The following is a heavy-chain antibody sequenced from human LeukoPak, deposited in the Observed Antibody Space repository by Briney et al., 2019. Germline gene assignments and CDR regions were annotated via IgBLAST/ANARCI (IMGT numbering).Heavy chain of an antibody. Sequence: ASVKVSCKASGGTFSRYAISWVRQAPGQGLEWMGRIIPIFGIANYAQKFQGRVTITADKSTSTAYMELSSLRSEDTAVYYCARTEMTTVTPIDYWGQGTLVTVSS. CDR3: ARTEMTTVTPIDY. V-gene: IGHV1-69*04. J-gene: IGHJ4*02. CDR1: GGTFSRYA. D-gene: IGHD4-17*01. CDR2: IIPIFGIA.